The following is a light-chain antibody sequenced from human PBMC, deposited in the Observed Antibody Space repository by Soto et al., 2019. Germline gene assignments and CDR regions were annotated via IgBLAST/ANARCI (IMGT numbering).Light chain of an antibody. J-gene: IGKJ1*01. CDR1: QSIGSW. V-gene: IGKV1-5*03. CDR2: KAS. Sequence: DIQMTQSPSTLSASVGDRVTITCRASQSIGSWLAWHQQKPGKATKLLIYKASTLERGVPSRFSGSGSGTEFTLTISSLQPDDFATYYCQQYNSYRAFGQGTKVDI. CDR3: QQYNSYRA.